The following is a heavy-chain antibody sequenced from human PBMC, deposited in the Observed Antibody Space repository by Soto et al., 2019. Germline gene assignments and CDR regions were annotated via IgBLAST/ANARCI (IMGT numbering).Heavy chain of an antibody. Sequence: QVQLVESGGGVVQPGRSLRLSCAASGFTFDTYVMHWVRQAPGKGLEWVAVIWHNGSKKYYGDSVKGRFTISRDNSKNTLYQEMNSLRVEDTAVYYCVRETALGSGSFSHWGQGTLVTVSS. D-gene: IGHD3-10*01. J-gene: IGHJ4*02. CDR3: VRETALGSGSFSH. V-gene: IGHV3-33*01. CDR2: IWHNGSKK. CDR1: GFTFDTYV.